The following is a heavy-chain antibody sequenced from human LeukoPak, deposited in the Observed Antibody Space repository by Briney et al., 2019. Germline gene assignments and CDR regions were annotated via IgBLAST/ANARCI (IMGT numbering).Heavy chain of an antibody. J-gene: IGHJ4*02. Sequence: PGGPLRLSCAPSGFPFSGPVMHWARQAPGKGLTGVGRIRNKATSSATAYAASVKGRFNISRDDSKNTAYLQMNSLKTEDTAVYYCTRPRGSTPGADYWGQGTLVTVSS. D-gene: IGHD2-15*01. V-gene: IGHV3-73*01. CDR3: TRPRGSTPGADY. CDR2: IRNKATSSAT. CDR1: GFPFSGPV.